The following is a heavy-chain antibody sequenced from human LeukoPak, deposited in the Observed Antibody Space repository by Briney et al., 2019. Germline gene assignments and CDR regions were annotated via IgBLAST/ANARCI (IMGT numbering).Heavy chain of an antibody. CDR2: ISYDGSNK. CDR1: GFTFSSYG. J-gene: IGHJ3*02. Sequence: GGSLRLSCAASGFTFSSYGMPWVRQAPGKGLEWVAVISYDGSNKYYADSVKGRFTISRDNSKNTPYLQMNSLRAEDTAVYYCANXXVADXFDIWGXGTMVTVS. V-gene: IGHV3-30*18. CDR3: ANXXVADXFDI.